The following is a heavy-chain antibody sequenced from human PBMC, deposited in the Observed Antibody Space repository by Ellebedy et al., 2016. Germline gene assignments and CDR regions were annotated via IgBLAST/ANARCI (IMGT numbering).Heavy chain of an antibody. CDR1: GFTFSSYS. V-gene: IGHV3-21*01. Sequence: GESLKISCAASGFTFSSYSMNWVRQAPGKGLEWVSSISSSSSYIYYADSVKGRFTISRDNAKNSLYLKMNSLRAEDTDVYYCAIDGVPLWFGEPHYYGMDVWGQGTTVTVSS. D-gene: IGHD3-10*01. J-gene: IGHJ6*02. CDR3: AIDGVPLWFGEPHYYGMDV. CDR2: ISSSSSYI.